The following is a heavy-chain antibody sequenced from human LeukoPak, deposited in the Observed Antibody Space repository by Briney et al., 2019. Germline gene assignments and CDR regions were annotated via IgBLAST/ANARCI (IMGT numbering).Heavy chain of an antibody. CDR1: GFTFSNYW. CDR3: ARGLTIFGVVNDAFDI. V-gene: IGHV3-74*01. D-gene: IGHD3-3*01. Sequence: RAGGSLSLSCGASGFTFSNYWMHWVRQAPGKGLVWVSLINSDGSSTIYADSVKGRFTISRDNAKNTLYLQMNSLRAEDTAVYYCARGLTIFGVVNDAFDIWGQRTMVTVSS. J-gene: IGHJ3*02. CDR2: INSDGSST.